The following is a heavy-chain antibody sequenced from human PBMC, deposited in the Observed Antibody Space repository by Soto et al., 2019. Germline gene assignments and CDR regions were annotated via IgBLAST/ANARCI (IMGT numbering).Heavy chain of an antibody. CDR3: VRHWLATREFDY. J-gene: IGHJ4*02. CDR2: LSSSSGHI. CDR1: GFTFSSYS. D-gene: IGHD1-26*01. V-gene: IGHV3-21*01. Sequence: GGSLRLSCAASGFTFSSYSVNWVRQAPGKGLEWVSSLSSSSGHIYYADSVKGRFTISRDNAKNSLYLQMNSLRAEDTAVYYCVRHWLATREFDYWGQGTLVTVSS.